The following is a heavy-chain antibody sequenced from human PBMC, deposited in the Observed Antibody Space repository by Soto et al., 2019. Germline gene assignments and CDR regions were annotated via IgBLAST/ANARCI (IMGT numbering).Heavy chain of an antibody. CDR1: GYTFTGYY. Sequence: ASVKFSCKASGYTFTGYYMHWVRQAPGQGLEWMGWINPNSGGTNYAQKFQGWVTMTRDTSISTAYMELSRLRSDDTAVYYCARDLTPTTVTTVHYYYYYYGMDVWGQGTTVTVSS. CDR2: INPNSGGT. CDR3: ARDLTPTTVTTVHYYYYYYGMDV. V-gene: IGHV1-2*04. J-gene: IGHJ6*02. D-gene: IGHD4-17*01.